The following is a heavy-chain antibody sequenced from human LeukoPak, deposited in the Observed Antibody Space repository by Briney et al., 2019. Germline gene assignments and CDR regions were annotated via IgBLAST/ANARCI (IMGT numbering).Heavy chain of an antibody. Sequence: PGGSLRLSCAASGFTFYSYAMNWVRQAPGKGLEWVSTITGRGSGTYYADSVKGRFTFSRDTSKNTLYLQMSSLRAEDTAIYYCAKSYSDFWSGYYWFDSWGQGTLVTVSS. CDR1: GFTFYSYA. D-gene: IGHD3-3*01. CDR2: ITGRGSGT. V-gene: IGHV3-23*01. J-gene: IGHJ5*01. CDR3: AKSYSDFWSGYYWFDS.